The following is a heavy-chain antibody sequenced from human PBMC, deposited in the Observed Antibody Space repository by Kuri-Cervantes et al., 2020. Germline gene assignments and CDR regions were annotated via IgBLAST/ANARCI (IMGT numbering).Heavy chain of an antibody. CDR2: IYYRGST. V-gene: IGHV4-61*01. D-gene: IGHD1-14*01. CDR1: GGSVSSSIYY. J-gene: IGHJ3*02. CDR3: ARVAAAGDAFDI. Sequence: GSLRLSCTVSGGSVSSSIYYWSWIRQPPGKGLEWIGYIYYRGSTNYNPSFKSRVTISVDTSKDQFSLKLSSVTAADTAVYYCARVAAAGDAFDIWGQGTMVTVSS.